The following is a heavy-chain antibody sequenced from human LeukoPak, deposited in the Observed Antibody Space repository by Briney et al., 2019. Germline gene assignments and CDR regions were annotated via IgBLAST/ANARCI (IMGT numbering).Heavy chain of an antibody. Sequence: PGGSLRLSCAASGFIFSNYAMSWVRQAPGKGLEWVSYISSSGSTIYYADSVKGRFTISRDNAKNSLYLQMNSLRAEDTAVYYCARTQYYYGSGSPDYWGQGTLVTVSS. CDR2: ISSSGSTI. V-gene: IGHV3-48*03. D-gene: IGHD3-10*01. CDR3: ARTQYYYGSGSPDY. CDR1: GFIFSNYA. J-gene: IGHJ4*02.